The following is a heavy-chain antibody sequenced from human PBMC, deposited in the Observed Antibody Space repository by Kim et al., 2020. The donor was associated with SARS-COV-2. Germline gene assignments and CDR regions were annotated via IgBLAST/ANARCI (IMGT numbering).Heavy chain of an antibody. Sequence: DSVEGRFTISRDNSKTTLYLQMNSLRAEDTAVYYCARSGIAVAGSLFFDYWGQGTLVTVSS. V-gene: IGHV3-30*07. CDR3: ARSGIAVAGSLFFDY. J-gene: IGHJ4*02. D-gene: IGHD6-19*01.